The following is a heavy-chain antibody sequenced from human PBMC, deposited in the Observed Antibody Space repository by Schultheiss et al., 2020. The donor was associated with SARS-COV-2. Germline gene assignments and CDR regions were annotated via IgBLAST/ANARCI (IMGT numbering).Heavy chain of an antibody. J-gene: IGHJ4*02. CDR3: ARDISTVVTPPDY. Sequence: GGSLRLSCAASGFTFSSYAMHWVRQAPGKGLEWVAVISYDGSNKYYADSVKGRFTISRDNSKNTLYLQMNSLRAEDTAVYYCARDISTVVTPPDYWGQGTLVTVSS. V-gene: IGHV3-30*01. CDR2: ISYDGSNK. CDR1: GFTFSSYA. D-gene: IGHD4-23*01.